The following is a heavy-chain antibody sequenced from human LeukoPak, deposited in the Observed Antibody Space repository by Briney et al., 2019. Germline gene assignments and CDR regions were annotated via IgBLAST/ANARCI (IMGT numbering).Heavy chain of an antibody. Sequence: PGGSLRLSCAASGFTFSNYWMTWVRQAPGKGLEWVANIKQDGSEKYYVDSVKGRFTISRDNSKNTLYLQMNSLRAEDTAVYYCAKNSLAIAAYWYFDLWGRGTLVTVSS. CDR1: GFTFSNYW. CDR2: IKQDGSEK. D-gene: IGHD6-6*01. CDR3: AKNSLAIAAYWYFDL. V-gene: IGHV3-7*03. J-gene: IGHJ2*01.